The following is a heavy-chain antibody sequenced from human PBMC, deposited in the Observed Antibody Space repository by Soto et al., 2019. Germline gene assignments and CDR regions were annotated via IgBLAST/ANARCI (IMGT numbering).Heavy chain of an antibody. J-gene: IGHJ4*02. CDR2: ISTYNGNT. Sequence: ASVKVSCKASGYTVTSYGISWVRQAPGQGLEWMGWISTYNGNTNYAQKFQGRVTMTTDTSTSTAYMELRSLRSDDTALYYCARDRGTYYDFWSGYTQVYYFDYWGKGTQVTVSS. CDR1: GYTVTSYG. V-gene: IGHV1-18*04. D-gene: IGHD3-3*01. CDR3: ARDRGTYYDFWSGYTQVYYFDY.